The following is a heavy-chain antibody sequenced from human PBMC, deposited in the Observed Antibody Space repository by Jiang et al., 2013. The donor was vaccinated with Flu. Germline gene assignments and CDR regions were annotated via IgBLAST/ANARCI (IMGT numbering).Heavy chain of an antibody. CDR1: GLSFSNYG. V-gene: IGHV3-23*01. Sequence: RLSCAASGLSFSNYGMNWVRQAPGKGLEWVSLISNSGDSTYYANPVKGRFTISRDNSKSTLYLQMDSLRVEDTAVYYCAKGAAASGYSQADLWGQGTLVTVSS. CDR2: ISNSGDST. J-gene: IGHJ5*02. D-gene: IGHD2-2*02. CDR3: AKGAAASGYSQADL.